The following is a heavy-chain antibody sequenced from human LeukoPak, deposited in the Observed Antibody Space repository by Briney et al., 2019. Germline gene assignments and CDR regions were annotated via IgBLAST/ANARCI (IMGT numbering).Heavy chain of an antibody. V-gene: IGHV4-39*07. CDR1: GGSISSSSYY. CDR2: IYYSGST. J-gene: IGHJ3*02. Sequence: PSETLSLTCTVSGGSISSSSYYWGWIRQPPGKGLEWIGSIYYSGSTYYNPSLKSRVTISVDTSKNQFSLKLSSVTAADTAVYYCAREAIAAAGTGKKEARNAFDIWGQGTMVTVSS. CDR3: AREAIAAAGTGKKEARNAFDI. D-gene: IGHD6-13*01.